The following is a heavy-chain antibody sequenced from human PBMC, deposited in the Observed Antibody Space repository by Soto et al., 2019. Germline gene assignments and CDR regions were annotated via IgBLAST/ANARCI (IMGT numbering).Heavy chain of an antibody. D-gene: IGHD6-19*01. Sequence: PGGSLRLSCAASGFTFKNHGMHCVRQAPGKGLEWVAVIWYDGSNKYYADSVKGRFTVSRDNSKNTLDLQMNSLRDEDTAVYYCARDIGWPRSRFDPWGQGTLVTVSS. J-gene: IGHJ5*02. CDR1: GFTFKNHG. CDR2: IWYDGSNK. V-gene: IGHV3-33*01. CDR3: ARDIGWPRSRFDP.